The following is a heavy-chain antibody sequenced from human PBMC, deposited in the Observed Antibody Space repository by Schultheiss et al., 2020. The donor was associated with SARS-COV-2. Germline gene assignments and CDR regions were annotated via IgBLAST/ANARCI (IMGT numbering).Heavy chain of an antibody. CDR2: IWYDGSNK. Sequence: GGSLRLSCAASRFTFSTYGMHWVRQAPGKGLEWVAIIWYDGSNKYYADSVKGRFTISRDNSKNTLYLQMNSLRAEDTAVYYCARESGYLDYWGQGTLVTVSS. V-gene: IGHV3-33*01. J-gene: IGHJ4*02. D-gene: IGHD3-22*01. CDR1: RFTFSTYG. CDR3: ARESGYLDY.